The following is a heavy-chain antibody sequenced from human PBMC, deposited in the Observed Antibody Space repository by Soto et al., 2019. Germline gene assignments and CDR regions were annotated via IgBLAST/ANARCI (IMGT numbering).Heavy chain of an antibody. V-gene: IGHV4-30-2*01. CDR2: IYDSGST. J-gene: IGHJ6*02. CDR1: GDSISRGGYS. D-gene: IGHD6-6*01. CDR3: ARGSSSYYDYGMDV. Sequence: QLQLQESGSGLVRPPQTLSLTCAVSGDSISRGGYSWTWIRQPPGKALEWIGNIYDSGSTSYNPSLKSRVTISLDRSKNQFSLRLTSVTAADTAVYFCARGSSSYYDYGMDVWGQGTTVTVSS.